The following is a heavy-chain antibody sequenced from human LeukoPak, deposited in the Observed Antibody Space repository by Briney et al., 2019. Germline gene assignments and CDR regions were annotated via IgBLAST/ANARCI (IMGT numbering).Heavy chain of an antibody. J-gene: IGHJ4*02. CDR1: GFTFGDYA. V-gene: IGHV3-49*04. D-gene: IGHD3/OR15-3a*01. CDR2: IRSKAYGGTT. Sequence: GGSLRLSCTASGFTFGDYAMSWVRQAPGKGLEWVGFIRSKAYGGTTEYAASVKGRFTILRDDSKSIAYLQMNSLKTEDTAVYYCTRAPPRHYYDFWNFDYWGQGTLVTVSS. CDR3: TRAPPRHYYDFWNFDY.